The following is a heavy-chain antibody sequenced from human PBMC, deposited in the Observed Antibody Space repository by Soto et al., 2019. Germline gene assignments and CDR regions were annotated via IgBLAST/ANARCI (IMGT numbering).Heavy chain of an antibody. CDR3: VRDLGYGSGSDCCYFDY. Sequence: TGGSLRLSCVVSGLTFRTYSMNWVRQTPGKGLEWISYISSTSRPIFYADSVKGRFTISRDNAKNTLYLQTNSLRDEDTAVYYCVRDLGYGSGSDCCYFDYWGQGTLVTVSS. CDR2: ISSTSRPI. CDR1: GLTFRTYS. D-gene: IGHD3-10*01. V-gene: IGHV3-48*02. J-gene: IGHJ4*02.